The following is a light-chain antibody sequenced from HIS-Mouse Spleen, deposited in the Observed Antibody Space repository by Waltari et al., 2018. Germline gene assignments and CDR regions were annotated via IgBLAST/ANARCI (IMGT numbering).Light chain of an antibody. Sequence: SYELTQPPSVSVSPGQTARITCSGDALPTNYAYWYQQKSVQAPVLVIYEDSKRPSGIPERFSGSSSGTMATLTISGAQVEDEADYYCYSTDSSGNHRVFGGGTKLTVL. V-gene: IGLV3-10*01. J-gene: IGLJ2*01. CDR1: ALPTNY. CDR3: YSTDSSGNHRV. CDR2: EDS.